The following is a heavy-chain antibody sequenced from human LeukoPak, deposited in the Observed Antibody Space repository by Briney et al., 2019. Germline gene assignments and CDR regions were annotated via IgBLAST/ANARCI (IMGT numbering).Heavy chain of an antibody. Sequence: GGSLRLSCAVSGFTFSSYGMHWVRQAPGKGLEWVAVIWYDGTNKYYADSVKGRFTISRDNSKNMLYLQMNSLRAEDMAVYYCAREGSSGWYSDYWGQGTLVTVSS. CDR1: GFTFSSYG. CDR3: AREGSSGWYSDY. J-gene: IGHJ4*02. V-gene: IGHV3-33*01. D-gene: IGHD6-19*01. CDR2: IWYDGTNK.